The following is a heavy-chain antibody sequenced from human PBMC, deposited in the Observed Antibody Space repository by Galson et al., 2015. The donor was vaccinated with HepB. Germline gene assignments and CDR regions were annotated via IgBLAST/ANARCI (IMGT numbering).Heavy chain of an antibody. CDR2: ISWNSGNI. V-gene: IGHV3-9*01. CDR3: AKDRERWDSSSWYRS. CDR1: GFTFDDYA. J-gene: IGHJ5*02. D-gene: IGHD6-13*01. Sequence: SLRLSCAASGFTFDDYAMHWVRQAPGKGLEWVSGISWNSGNIGYADSVKGRFTISRDNAKKSLYLQMNSLRVEDTALYYCAKDRERWDSSSWYRSWGQGTLVTVSS.